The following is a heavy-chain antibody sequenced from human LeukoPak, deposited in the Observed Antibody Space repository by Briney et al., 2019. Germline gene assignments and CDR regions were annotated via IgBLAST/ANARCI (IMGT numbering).Heavy chain of an antibody. CDR3: SRLEDSSPIEVALDI. D-gene: IGHD6-13*01. CDR2: IRSKRNNYAT. Sequence: GGSLKLPCAASGFTFSGSVMHWVRQAAGKGLEWVGRIRSKRNNYATAYSASVKGRFTISRDDSKNTVYLHMDSLKTEDTALYYCSRLEDSSPIEVALDIWGQGTVVTVSS. V-gene: IGHV3-73*01. CDR1: GFTFSGSV. J-gene: IGHJ3*02.